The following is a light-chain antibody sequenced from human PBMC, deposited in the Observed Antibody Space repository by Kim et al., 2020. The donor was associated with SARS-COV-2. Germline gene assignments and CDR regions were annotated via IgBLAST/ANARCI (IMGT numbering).Light chain of an antibody. V-gene: IGKV1-5*01. CDR1: QSISNW. CDR3: QQYNSYSWT. J-gene: IGKJ1*01. CDR2: DAS. Sequence: DIQMTQSPSTLSASVGDRVTITCRASQSISNWLAWYQQKPGKAPKLLIYDASSFEFGVPSRFSGRGSGTEFTLTISSLQPDDFATYYCQQYNSYSWTFGQGTKVDIK.